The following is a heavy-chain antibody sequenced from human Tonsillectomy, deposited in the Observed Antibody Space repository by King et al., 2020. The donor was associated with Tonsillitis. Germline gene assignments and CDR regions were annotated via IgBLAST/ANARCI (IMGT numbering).Heavy chain of an antibody. V-gene: IGHV4-39*01. CDR3: ARYVSGNFDY. D-gene: IGHD1-26*01. CDR1: GGSISSSDHY. J-gene: IGHJ4*02. CDR2: MYSSGTL. Sequence: QLQESGPGVVKPSETLSLTCTVSGGSISSSDHYWAWIRQPPGKGLEWIGYMYSSGTLFYNPSLKSRITISGGTSGNRFSLKLSSVTAADTAVYFCARYVSGNFDYWGQGALVTVSS.